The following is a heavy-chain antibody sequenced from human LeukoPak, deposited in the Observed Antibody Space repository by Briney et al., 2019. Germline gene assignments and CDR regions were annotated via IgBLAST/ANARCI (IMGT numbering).Heavy chain of an antibody. CDR2: IHYSGST. V-gene: IGHV4-59*01. CDR3: ARVVYYYYYMDV. CDR1: GGSISSYY. D-gene: IGHD2-8*01. J-gene: IGHJ6*03. Sequence: SETLSLTCTVSGGSISSYYWSWIRQPPGKGLEWIGYIHYSGSTNYNPSLKSRVTISVDTSKNQFSLKLSSVTAADTAVYYCARVVYYYYYMDVWGKGTTVTISS.